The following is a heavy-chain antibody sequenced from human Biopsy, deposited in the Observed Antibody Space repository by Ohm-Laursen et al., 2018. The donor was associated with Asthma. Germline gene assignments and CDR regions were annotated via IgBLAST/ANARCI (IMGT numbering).Heavy chain of an antibody. CDR3: ARTFHFWSPYHAEHYQL. CDR2: IKHDGSEQ. D-gene: IGHD3-3*01. J-gene: IGHJ1*01. Sequence: SLRLSCTASGFTFGDYWMSWVRQVPGQGLEWVANIKHDGSEQNHVDSLKGRFTISRDNAKNLLFLQLNSLRAEDTAVYYCARTFHFWSPYHAEHYQLWGQGTLVTVSS. CDR1: GFTFGDYW. V-gene: IGHV3-7*01.